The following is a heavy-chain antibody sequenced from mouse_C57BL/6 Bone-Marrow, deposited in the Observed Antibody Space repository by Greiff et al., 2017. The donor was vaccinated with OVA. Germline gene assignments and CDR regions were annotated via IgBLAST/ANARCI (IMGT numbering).Heavy chain of an antibody. CDR3: ARGGITGY. J-gene: IGHJ2*01. CDR2: IWSGGST. V-gene: IGHV2-2*01. Sequence: VQLQESGPGLVQPSQSLSITCPVSGFSLTSYGVHWVRQSPGKGLEWLGVIWSGGSTDYNAAFISRLSISKDNSKSQVFFKMNSLQADDTAIYYCARGGITGYWGQGTTLTVSS. CDR1: GFSLTSYG. D-gene: IGHD2-4*01.